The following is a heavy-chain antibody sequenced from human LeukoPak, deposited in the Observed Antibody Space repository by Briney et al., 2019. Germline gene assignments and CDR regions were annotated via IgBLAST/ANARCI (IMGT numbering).Heavy chain of an antibody. J-gene: IGHJ4*02. CDR1: GFTFSSYA. V-gene: IGHV3-30-3*01. D-gene: IGHD6-13*01. CDR2: ISYDGSNK. Sequence: GGSLRLSCAASGFTFSSYAMHWVRQAPGKGLEWAAVISYDGSNKYYADSVKGRFTISRDNAKNSLYLQMNSLRAEDTAEYYCARVKAAAAFDYWGQGTLVTVSS. CDR3: ARVKAAAAFDY.